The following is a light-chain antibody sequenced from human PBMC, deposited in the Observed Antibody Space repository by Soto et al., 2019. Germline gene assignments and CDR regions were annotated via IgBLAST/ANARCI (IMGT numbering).Light chain of an antibody. J-gene: IGKJ4*02. CDR3: QQVDTPPRT. V-gene: IGKV1-5*03. CDR2: KAS. CDR1: QSISTS. Sequence: IQMTQSPSTLSASEGDRVTITCRASQSISTSLAWYQQKAGKAPKLLIYKASSLESVVPSRFSGSGSGTEFTLTISSLQPDDFATYYCQQVDTPPRTFGGGTKVDI.